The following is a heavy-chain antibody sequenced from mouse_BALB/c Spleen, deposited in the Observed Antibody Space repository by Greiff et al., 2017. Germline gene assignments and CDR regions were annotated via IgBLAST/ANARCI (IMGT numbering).Heavy chain of an antibody. D-gene: IGHD4-1*01. CDR2: IDPSDSET. V-gene: IGHV1-69*02. CDR3: ARTWDAYAMDY. CDR1: GYTFTSYW. Sequence: QVQLQQPGAELVKPGAPVKLSCKASGYTFTSYWMNWVKQRPGRGLEWIGRIDPSDSETHYNQKFKDKATLTVDKSSSTAYIQLSSLTSEDSAVYYCARTWDAYAMDYWGQGTSVTVSA. J-gene: IGHJ4*01.